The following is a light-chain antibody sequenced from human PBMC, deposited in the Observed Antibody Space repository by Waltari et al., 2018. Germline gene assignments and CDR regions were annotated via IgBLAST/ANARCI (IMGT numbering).Light chain of an antibody. V-gene: IGLV2-14*01. CDR2: DVS. J-gene: IGLJ3*02. CDR1: SSDVGGYNY. Sequence: QSALTQPASVSGSPGQSITISCTGTSSDVGGYNYVSWYHQHPGKVPKLLIFDVSNRPSGVSNRFSGSKSGNTASLTISGLQAEDESDYYCCSFTSRSTWVFGGGTKLTVL. CDR3: CSFTSRSTWV.